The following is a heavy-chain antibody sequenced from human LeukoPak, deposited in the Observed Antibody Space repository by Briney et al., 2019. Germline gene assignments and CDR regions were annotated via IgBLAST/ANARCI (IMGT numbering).Heavy chain of an antibody. J-gene: IGHJ4*02. CDR2: ISHSGST. CDR1: GGSISSGGYY. CDR3: TRDQRGGSFDY. D-gene: IGHD3-10*01. V-gene: IGHV4-30-2*01. Sequence: PSQTLSLTCTVSGGSISSGGYYWSWIRQPPGKGLEWIGYISHSGSTSYNPSLKSRVTISVDTSKNQFSLKLSSVTAADTAVYYCTRDQRGGSFDYWGQGTLVTVSS.